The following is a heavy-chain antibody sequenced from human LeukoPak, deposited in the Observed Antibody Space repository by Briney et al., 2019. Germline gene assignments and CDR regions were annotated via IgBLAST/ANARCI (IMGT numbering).Heavy chain of an antibody. Sequence: GGSLRLSCAASGFTFTDYYMSWIRQAPGKGLEWVSYITNSGTTIYYADSVKGRFTISRDNAKNSLYLQMNSLRAEDTAVYYCAREGSSWYGNYMDVWGKGTTVTVSS. J-gene: IGHJ6*03. CDR3: AREGSSWYGNYMDV. CDR1: GFTFTDYY. D-gene: IGHD6-13*01. CDR2: ITNSGTTI. V-gene: IGHV3-11*04.